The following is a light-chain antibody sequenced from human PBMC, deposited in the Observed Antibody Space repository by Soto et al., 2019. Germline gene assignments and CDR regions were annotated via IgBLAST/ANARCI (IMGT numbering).Light chain of an antibody. CDR2: DAS. Sequence: AIKLTQSPSSLSASVGDRVTITCRTSQGISSALAWYRQKPGKAPNLLIYDASSLESGVPSRFSGSGSGTEFTLTISSLQPDDFATYYCQQYNSYSPWTFGQGAMADIK. CDR3: QQYNSYSPWT. CDR1: QGISSA. J-gene: IGKJ1*01. V-gene: IGKV1-13*02.